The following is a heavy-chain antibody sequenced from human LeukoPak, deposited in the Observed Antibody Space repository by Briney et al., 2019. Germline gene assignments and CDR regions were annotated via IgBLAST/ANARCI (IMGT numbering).Heavy chain of an antibody. CDR1: GFTFSSYS. J-gene: IGHJ5*02. CDR3: ARVLHFDWLLYH. V-gene: IGHV3-21*01. D-gene: IGHD3-9*01. Sequence: GGSLRLSCAASGFTFSSYSMNWVRQAPGKGLEWVSSISSSSSYIYYADSVKGRFTISRDNAKNSLYLQMNSLRAEDTAVYYCARVLHFDWLLYHWGQGTLVTVSS. CDR2: ISSSSSYI.